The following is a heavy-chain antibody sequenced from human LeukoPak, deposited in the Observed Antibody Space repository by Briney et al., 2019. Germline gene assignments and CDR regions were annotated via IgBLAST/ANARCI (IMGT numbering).Heavy chain of an antibody. J-gene: IGHJ4*02. CDR2: ISSDGTYT. D-gene: IGHD3-22*01. Sequence: GGSLRLSCAASGFTFSSHLMHWVRQAPGKGLVWVSRISSDGTYTNYADSVRGRFTISRDNAKNTLYLQMNSLRAEDTAVYYCARVGYYYDSSGYYYGVRYFDYWGQGTLVTVSS. CDR3: ARVGYYYDSSGYYYGVRYFDY. V-gene: IGHV3-74*01. CDR1: GFTFSSHL.